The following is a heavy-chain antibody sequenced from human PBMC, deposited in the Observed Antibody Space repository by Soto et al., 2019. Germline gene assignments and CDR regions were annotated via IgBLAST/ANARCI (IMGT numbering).Heavy chain of an antibody. Sequence: QITLKESGPTLVKPTQTLTLTCTFSGFSFNTTGVGVGWIRQPPGKALEWLAIIYWDDDKRYSPSLKSRLTITKDTSKNQVVLTVTNMDPVDTATYFCAHRAVLCSGGTCYSHPFDSWGQGTLGHRLL. CDR1: GFSFNTTGVG. J-gene: IGHJ4*02. V-gene: IGHV2-5*02. CDR3: AHRAVLCSGGTCYSHPFDS. CDR2: IYWDDDK. D-gene: IGHD2-15*01.